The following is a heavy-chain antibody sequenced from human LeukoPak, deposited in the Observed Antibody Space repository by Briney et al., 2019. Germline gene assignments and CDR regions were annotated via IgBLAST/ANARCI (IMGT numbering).Heavy chain of an antibody. Sequence: SETLSLTCTVSGGSISSGGYYWSWIRQHPGKGLEWIGYIYYSGSTYYNPSLKSRVTISVDTSKNQFSLKLSSVTAADTAVYYCARGNYYDSSGYLDWGQGTLVTVSS. CDR2: IYYSGST. CDR3: ARGNYYDSSGYLD. J-gene: IGHJ4*02. D-gene: IGHD3-22*01. CDR1: GGSISSGGYY. V-gene: IGHV4-31*03.